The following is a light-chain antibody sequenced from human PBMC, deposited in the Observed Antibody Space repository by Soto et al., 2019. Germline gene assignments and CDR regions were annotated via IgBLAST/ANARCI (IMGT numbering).Light chain of an antibody. J-gene: IGKJ5*01. Sequence: DIQLTQCPSTRSTSALGRINITCRASQTISSWLVWYQQKPGKAPKLLIYGASTLQSGPQSRFSGSGSGTDYTLTISSLKPEHFETYYCQQSYRNTTCGHGQRRAIK. CDR1: QTISSW. V-gene: IGKV1-39*01. CDR2: GAS. CDR3: QQSYRNTT.